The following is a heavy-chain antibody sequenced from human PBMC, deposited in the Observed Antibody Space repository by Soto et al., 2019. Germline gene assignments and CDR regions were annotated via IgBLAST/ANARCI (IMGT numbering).Heavy chain of an antibody. D-gene: IGHD6-13*01. Sequence: GGSLRLSCAASGFTFSSYWMSWVRQAPGKGLEWVANIKKDGSDKYYVDSVKGRFTISRDNAKNSLYLQMNSLRAEDTAVYYCARDVWYSGSWYAFDIWGQGTMVTVSS. V-gene: IGHV3-7*03. CDR2: IKKDGSDK. J-gene: IGHJ3*02. CDR1: GFTFSSYW. CDR3: ARDVWYSGSWYAFDI.